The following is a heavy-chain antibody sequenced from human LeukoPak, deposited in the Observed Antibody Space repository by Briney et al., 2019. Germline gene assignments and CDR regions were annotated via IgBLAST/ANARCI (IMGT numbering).Heavy chain of an antibody. CDR3: AGRGSNSGTFDI. CDR2: IYTSGST. V-gene: IGHV4-61*02. D-gene: IGHD2-21*01. CDR1: GGSISSGSYY. J-gene: IGHJ3*02. Sequence: SETLSLTCTVSGGSISSGSYYWSWIRQPAGKGLEWIGRIYTSGSTNYNPSLKSRVTMSVDRSKNQISLNLASLTAGDTALYYCAGRGSNSGTFDIWGPGTFVTVSS.